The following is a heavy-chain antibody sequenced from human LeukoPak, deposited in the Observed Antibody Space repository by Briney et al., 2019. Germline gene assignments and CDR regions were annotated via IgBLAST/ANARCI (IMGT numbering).Heavy chain of an antibody. Sequence: GGSLRLSCAASGFTFSSYAMSWVRQAPGKGLEWVSAISGSGGSTYYADSVKGRFTISRDNSKITLYLQMNSLRAEDTAVYYCATAYSSSWFYFDYWGQGTLVTVSS. CDR1: GFTFSSYA. V-gene: IGHV3-23*01. D-gene: IGHD6-13*01. CDR2: ISGSGGST. CDR3: ATAYSSSWFYFDY. J-gene: IGHJ4*02.